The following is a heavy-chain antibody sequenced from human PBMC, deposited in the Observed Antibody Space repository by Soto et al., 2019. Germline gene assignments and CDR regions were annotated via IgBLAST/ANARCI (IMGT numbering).Heavy chain of an antibody. J-gene: IGHJ6*02. V-gene: IGHV1-18*01. CDR3: AGERGSSWYKVYYYYGMGV. CDR1: GYTFTSNG. D-gene: IGHD6-13*01. CDR2: ISAYNGNT. Sequence: TGKVSCKGSGYTFTSNGNSRVRQAPGQGLEWMGWISAYNGNTNYAQKIQGRVTMSTDTSTSTAYMELRSLRSDDTAVYYCAGERGSSWYKVYYYYGMGVWGQGTTVTVS.